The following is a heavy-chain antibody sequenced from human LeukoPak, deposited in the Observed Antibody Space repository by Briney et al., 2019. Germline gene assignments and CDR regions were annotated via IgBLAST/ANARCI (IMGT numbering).Heavy chain of an antibody. CDR2: IHRGGTT. J-gene: IGHJ4*02. CDR3: ARGRGRD. CDR1: GFTYSSDF. D-gene: IGHD2-15*01. Sequence: GGSLRLSCAASGFTYSSDFMGWVRQAPGKGLEWVSIIHRGGTTYYADSVKGRFTTSRDSFRNTLNLQMNSLRAEDTAVYYCARGRGRDWGQGTLVTVSS. V-gene: IGHV3-53*01.